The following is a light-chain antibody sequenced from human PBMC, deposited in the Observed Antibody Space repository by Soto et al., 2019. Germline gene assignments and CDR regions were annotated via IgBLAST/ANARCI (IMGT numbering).Light chain of an antibody. CDR2: EVA. CDR1: SSDVGGYDY. Sequence: QSALTQPASVSGSPGQSITISCTGTSSDVGGYDYVSWYQQTPGKAPKLMIYEVANRPSGVSNRFSGSKSGDTASLTISGLQAEDEADYYCSSYTGSSTVYVFGTGTKLTVL. V-gene: IGLV2-14*01. J-gene: IGLJ1*01. CDR3: SSYTGSSTVYV.